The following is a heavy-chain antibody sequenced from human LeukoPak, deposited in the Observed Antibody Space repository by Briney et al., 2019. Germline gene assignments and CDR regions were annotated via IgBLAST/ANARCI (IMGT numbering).Heavy chain of an antibody. V-gene: IGHV3-53*01. CDR3: ARIEWERLGRAFDI. CDR2: IYSAGAT. Sequence: PGWPLRLSSAASGFTVSDNNMTWVHQAPGKGLEWVSSIYSAGATHYAESVKGRFTISRDNSKNTLYLQLNSLRAEDMAVYYCARIEWERLGRAFDIWGQGTMVTVSS. J-gene: IGHJ3*02. CDR1: GFTVSDNN. D-gene: IGHD1-26*01.